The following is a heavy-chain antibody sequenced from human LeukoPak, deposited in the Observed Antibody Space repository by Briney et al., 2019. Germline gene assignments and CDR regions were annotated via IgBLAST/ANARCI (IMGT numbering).Heavy chain of an antibody. CDR1: GYTFTSYD. V-gene: IGHV1-8*01. CDR3: ARGKSFTYYDIITGYHNCFDP. J-gene: IGHJ5*02. Sequence: GASVKVSCKASGYTFTSYDINWVRRATGQGLEWMGWMNPNSGNTGYAQKFQGRVTTTRNTSISTAYMELSSLRSEDTAVYYCARGKSFTYYDIITGYHNCFDPWGQGTLVTVSS. D-gene: IGHD3-9*01. CDR2: MNPNSGNT.